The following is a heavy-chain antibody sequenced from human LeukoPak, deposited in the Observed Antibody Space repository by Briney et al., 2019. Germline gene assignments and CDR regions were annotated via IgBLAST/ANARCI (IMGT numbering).Heavy chain of an antibody. Sequence: GGSLRLSCAASGFMFSRNWMSWVRLAPGKGLEWVANIKEDGTETYYVDSVKGRFTISRDNAKNSLYLQMNSLRVEDTAVYYCAKEGRSLQTYWGQGTLVTVSS. D-gene: IGHD5-24*01. J-gene: IGHJ4*02. V-gene: IGHV3-7*03. CDR2: IKEDGTET. CDR3: AKEGRSLQTY. CDR1: GFMFSRNW.